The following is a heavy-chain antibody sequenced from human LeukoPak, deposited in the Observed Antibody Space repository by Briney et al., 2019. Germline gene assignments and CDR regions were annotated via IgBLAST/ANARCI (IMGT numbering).Heavy chain of an antibody. V-gene: IGHV4-59*01. CDR1: GGSISSYY. J-gene: IGHJ4*02. CDR3: AGRERYFDWLLSTDNFDY. CDR2: THYSGAT. Sequence: SETLSLTCTVSGGSISSYYWSWLRQPPGKGLEYIGYTHYSGATNYNPSLKSRVTISVDTSKNQFSLKLSSVTAADTAVYYCAGRERYFDWLLSTDNFDYWGQGTLVTVSS. D-gene: IGHD3-9*01.